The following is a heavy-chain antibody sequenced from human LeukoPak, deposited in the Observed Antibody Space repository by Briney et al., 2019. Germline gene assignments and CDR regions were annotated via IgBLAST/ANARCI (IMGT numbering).Heavy chain of an antibody. CDR3: ARDFPTYCGGDCYSDY. Sequence: GGSLRLSCAASGFTFSSYSMNWVRQAPGKGLEWVSSISSSSSYIYYADSVKGQFTISRDNAKNSLYLQMNSLRAEDTAVYYCARDFPTYCGGDCYSDYWGQGTLVTVSS. J-gene: IGHJ4*02. CDR1: GFTFSSYS. V-gene: IGHV3-21*01. D-gene: IGHD2-21*02. CDR2: ISSSSSYI.